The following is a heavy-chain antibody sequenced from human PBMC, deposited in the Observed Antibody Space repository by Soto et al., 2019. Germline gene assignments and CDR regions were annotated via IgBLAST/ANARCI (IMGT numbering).Heavy chain of an antibody. CDR1: GGSISDYY. Sequence: PSETLSLTCTISGGSISDYYWTWIRQSPGKGLEWIGYIYYSGSTNYNPSLKSRVTISVDTSKNQFSLKLSSVTAADTAVYYCARRYSSGFDFWGQGTLVTVSS. D-gene: IGHD6-19*01. V-gene: IGHV4-59*08. J-gene: IGHJ4*02. CDR3: ARRYSSGFDF. CDR2: IYYSGST.